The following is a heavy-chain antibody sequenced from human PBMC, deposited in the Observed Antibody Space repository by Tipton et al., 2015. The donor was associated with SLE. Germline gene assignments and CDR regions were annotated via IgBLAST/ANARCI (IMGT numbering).Heavy chain of an antibody. Sequence: TLSLTCTVSRYSISGGYYWGWIRQPPGKGLEWIGCLHHSGRSYYSPSLKSRVSISLDTSKNQFSLRLSSVTASDTAVYFCARGCSDESCVDYWGQGYLVTVSS. D-gene: IGHD2-15*01. CDR2: LHHSGRS. CDR3: ARGCSDESCVDY. J-gene: IGHJ4*02. V-gene: IGHV4-38-2*02. CDR1: RYSISGGYY.